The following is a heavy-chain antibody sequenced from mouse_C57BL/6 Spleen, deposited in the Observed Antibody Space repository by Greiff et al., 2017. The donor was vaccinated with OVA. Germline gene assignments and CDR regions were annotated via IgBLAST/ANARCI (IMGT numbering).Heavy chain of an antibody. Sequence: QVQLQQPGAELVRPGSSVKLSCKASGYTFTSYWMDWVKQRPGQGLEWIGNIYPSDSETHYNQKFKDKATLTVDKSSSTAYMQLSSLTSEDSAVYYCARVVNAWYFDVWGTGTTVTVSS. CDR3: ARVVNAWYFDV. V-gene: IGHV1-61*01. D-gene: IGHD1-1*02. J-gene: IGHJ1*03. CDR1: GYTFTSYW. CDR2: IYPSDSET.